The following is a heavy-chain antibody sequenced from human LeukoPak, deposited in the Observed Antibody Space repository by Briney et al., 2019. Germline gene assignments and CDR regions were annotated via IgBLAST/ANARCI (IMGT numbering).Heavy chain of an antibody. Sequence: GESLKISCKGSGYSFPNYWVGWVRQMPGKGLEWMGIIYPADSDTRYSPSFQGQVTISADKSISTAYLQWSSLKASDTAMYYCARAKRRYYFDYWGQGTLVTVSS. V-gene: IGHV5-51*01. J-gene: IGHJ4*02. D-gene: IGHD6-25*01. CDR3: ARAKRRYYFDY. CDR2: IYPADSDT. CDR1: GYSFPNYW.